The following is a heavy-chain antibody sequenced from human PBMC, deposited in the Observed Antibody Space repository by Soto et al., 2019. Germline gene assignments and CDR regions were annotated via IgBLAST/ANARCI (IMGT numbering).Heavy chain of an antibody. D-gene: IGHD1-26*01. CDR3: ARSGSHSGLPV. J-gene: IGHJ4*02. V-gene: IGHV3-23*01. CDR1: GFTFSSYT. Sequence: GGSLTLSCAASGFTFSSYTVSWVRQAPGKGLEWVSSISGSGGGSYYADSVKGRFTISRDNSKNTLYLQMNSLRAEDTAVYCCARSGSHSGLPVRGQGTLVS. CDR2: ISGSGGGS.